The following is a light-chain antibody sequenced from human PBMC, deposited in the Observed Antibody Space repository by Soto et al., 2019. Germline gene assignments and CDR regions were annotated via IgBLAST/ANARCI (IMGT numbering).Light chain of an antibody. J-gene: IGKJ2*01. CDR2: GAS. Sequence: EIVLMQSPGTLSLSPGERATLSCRSSQTLRRTYIAWYQQKPGQAPRVLIYGASKRATGIPDRFSGSGSGTDFSLTISRLEPEDFAVYYCHQYDNAPPTYGQGTKVDIK. CDR3: HQYDNAPPT. CDR1: QTLRRTY. V-gene: IGKV3-20*01.